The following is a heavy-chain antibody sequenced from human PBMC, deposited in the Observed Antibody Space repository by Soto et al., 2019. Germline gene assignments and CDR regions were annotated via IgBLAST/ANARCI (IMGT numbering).Heavy chain of an antibody. V-gene: IGHV3-33*01. Sequence: GSLRLSCAASGFTFSSYGMHWVRQAPGKGLEWVAVIWYDGSNKYYADSVKGRFTISRDNSKNTLYLQMNSLRAEDTAVYYCARGLVAVAGTSPDYWGQGTLVTVSS. CDR2: IWYDGSNK. CDR1: GFTFSSYG. D-gene: IGHD6-19*01. CDR3: ARGLVAVAGTSPDY. J-gene: IGHJ4*02.